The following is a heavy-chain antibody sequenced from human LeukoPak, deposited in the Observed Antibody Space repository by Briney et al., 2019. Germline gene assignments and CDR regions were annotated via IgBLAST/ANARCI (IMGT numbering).Heavy chain of an antibody. D-gene: IGHD3-22*01. J-gene: IGHJ4*02. Sequence: ASVKVSCTASGYTFTGYYMHWVRQAPGQGLEWMGWINPNSGGTNYAQKFQGRVTMTRDTSISTAYMELSRLRSDDTAVYYCASGGLYYYDSSGYFDYWGQGTLVTVSS. CDR3: ASGGLYYYDSSGYFDY. CDR1: GYTFTGYY. V-gene: IGHV1-2*02. CDR2: INPNSGGT.